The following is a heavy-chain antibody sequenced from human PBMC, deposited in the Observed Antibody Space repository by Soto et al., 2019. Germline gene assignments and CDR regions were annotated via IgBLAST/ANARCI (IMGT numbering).Heavy chain of an antibody. CDR1: GFTFSTSI. J-gene: IGHJ4*02. Sequence: EEQLVESGGGLVKPGWSLRLSCAASGFTFSTSIMNWVRQAPGTGLEWVSSIISSSSHMFYADSVKGRFTISRDNARNSLYLQMNSLRAEDTAIYYCTTALGRVPTITWGQGTLVTVSS. CDR3: TTALGRVPTIT. D-gene: IGHD5-12*01. CDR2: IISSSSHM. V-gene: IGHV3-21*06.